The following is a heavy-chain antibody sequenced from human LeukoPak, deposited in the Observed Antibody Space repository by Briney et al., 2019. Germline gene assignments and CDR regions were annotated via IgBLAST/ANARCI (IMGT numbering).Heavy chain of an antibody. CDR1: GGSISSGSYY. V-gene: IGHV4-61*02. D-gene: IGHD4-23*01. CDR2: IYTSGST. Sequence: SQTLSLTCTVSGGSISSGSYYWSWIRQPAGKGLEWIGRIYTSGSTNYNPSLKSRVTISVDTSKNQFSLKLSSVTAADTAVYYCARRGGHGGSFDYWGQGTLVTVSS. CDR3: ARRGGHGGSFDY. J-gene: IGHJ4*02.